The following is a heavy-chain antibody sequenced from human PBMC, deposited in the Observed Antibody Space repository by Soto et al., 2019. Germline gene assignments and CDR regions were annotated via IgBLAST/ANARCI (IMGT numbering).Heavy chain of an antibody. V-gene: IGHV3-23*01. J-gene: IGHJ4*02. CDR3: GKERRGSGWSVCNF. CDR2: ISGSGGDV. CDR1: GFTFRDYA. D-gene: IGHD6-19*01. Sequence: EVQLLESGGGLVQPGGSLRLSCKVSGFTFRDYAMSWVRQAPGKGLEWVSDISGSGGDVRYADSVKGRFTISRDNSRDTLFLQLNSLRVDDTAVYYCGKERRGSGWSVCNFWGQGTLVTVSS.